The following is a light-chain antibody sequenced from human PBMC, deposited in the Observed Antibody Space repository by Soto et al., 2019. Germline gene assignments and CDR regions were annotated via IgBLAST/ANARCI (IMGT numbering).Light chain of an antibody. J-gene: IGKJ2*01. CDR1: HRISSW. CDR2: DAS. CDR3: QQYDSYPYT. V-gene: IGKV1-5*01. Sequence: DIQMTQSPSTLSASVGYRVTITCRASHRISSWLAWYQQKPGKAPKLLIYDASSLKSGVPSGFSGSGSGTEFTLTINSLQPDDFATYYCQQYDSYPYTFGQGTKLEIK.